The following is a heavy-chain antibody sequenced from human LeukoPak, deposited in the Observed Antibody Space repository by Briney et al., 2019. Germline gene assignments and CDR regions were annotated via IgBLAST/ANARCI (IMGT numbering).Heavy chain of an antibody. J-gene: IGHJ3*02. D-gene: IGHD6-13*01. CDR3: ARDGRQQLVYDI. Sequence: PSETLSLTCTVSGHSISTYYWSWVRQPPGKGLEWVGYIYYSGSTYYNPSLKSRVTISVDTSKNQFSLKLSSVTAADTAVYYCARDGRQQLVYDIWGQGTMVTVSS. CDR1: GHSISTYY. CDR2: IYYSGST. V-gene: IGHV4-59*01.